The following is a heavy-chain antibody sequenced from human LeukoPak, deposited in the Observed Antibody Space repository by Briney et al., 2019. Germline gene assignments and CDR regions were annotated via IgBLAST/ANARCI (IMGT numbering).Heavy chain of an antibody. J-gene: IGHJ4*02. CDR2: IYPGDSDT. Sequence: GESLKISCKGSGYTFTSYWIGWVRQMPGEGLEWMGIIYPGDSDTRYSPSFEGQITFSADKSISTAYLQWSSLKASDTAMYYCARSGTGDFDYWGQGTLVTVSS. D-gene: IGHD3/OR15-3a*01. CDR3: ARSGTGDFDY. V-gene: IGHV5-51*01. CDR1: GYTFTSYW.